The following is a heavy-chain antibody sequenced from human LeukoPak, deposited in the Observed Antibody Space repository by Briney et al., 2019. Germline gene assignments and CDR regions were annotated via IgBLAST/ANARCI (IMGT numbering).Heavy chain of an antibody. Sequence: GGSLRLSCAASGFTFSSYGMHWVRQAPGKGLEWVAVISYDGSNKYYADSVKGRFTISRDNSKNTLYLQMNSLRAEDTAVYYCAKAAEGVGAIAYYFDYWGQGTLVTVSS. CDR3: AKAAEGVGAIAYYFDY. CDR1: GFTFSSYG. J-gene: IGHJ4*02. V-gene: IGHV3-30*18. CDR2: ISYDGSNK. D-gene: IGHD1-26*01.